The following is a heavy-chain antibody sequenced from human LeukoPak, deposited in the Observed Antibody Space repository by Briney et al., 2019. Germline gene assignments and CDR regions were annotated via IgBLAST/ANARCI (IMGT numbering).Heavy chain of an antibody. Sequence: GGSLRLSCAASGFTFSSFDVNWVRQAPGKGLEWVSYISSSGSTIYYADSVKGRFTISRDNSKNTLSLQMNSLRAEDTAMYYCAKQYDSGGLDDYWGQGTLVTVSS. D-gene: IGHD3-10*01. V-gene: IGHV3-48*03. J-gene: IGHJ4*02. CDR3: AKQYDSGGLDDY. CDR2: ISSSGSTI. CDR1: GFTFSSFD.